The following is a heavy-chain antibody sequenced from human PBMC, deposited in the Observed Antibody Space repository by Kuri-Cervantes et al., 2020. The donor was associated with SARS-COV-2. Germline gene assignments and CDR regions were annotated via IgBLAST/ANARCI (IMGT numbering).Heavy chain of an antibody. J-gene: IGHJ6*02. Sequence: SETLSLTCAVYGGSFSGYYWSWIRQPPGKGLEWIGYMYDSGSTNYNPSLKSRVTISLDTSQHQLSLKLSSVTAADTAVYYCARGLGYFDWLPNRYYFYGMDVCGQGTTVTVSS. CDR2: MYDSGST. V-gene: IGHV4-59*01. D-gene: IGHD3-9*01. CDR1: GGSFSGYY. CDR3: ARGLGYFDWLPNRYYFYGMDV.